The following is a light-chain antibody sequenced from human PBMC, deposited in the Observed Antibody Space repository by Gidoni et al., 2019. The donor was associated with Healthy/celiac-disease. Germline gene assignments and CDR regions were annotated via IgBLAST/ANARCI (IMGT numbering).Light chain of an antibody. J-gene: IGKJ1*01. Sequence: ELVMTQSPATLSVSPGERATLSCRASQSVSSNLAWYQQKHGHAPRLLIYGASTRATGIPARFSGSGSGTEFTLTISSLQSEDFAVYYCQQYNNWPPWTFGQGTKVEIK. CDR2: GAS. CDR3: QQYNNWPPWT. CDR1: QSVSSN. V-gene: IGKV3-15*01.